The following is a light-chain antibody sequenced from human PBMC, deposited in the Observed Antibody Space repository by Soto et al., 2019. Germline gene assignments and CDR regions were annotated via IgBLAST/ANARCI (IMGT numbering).Light chain of an antibody. Sequence: QTVVTQEPSFSVSPGATVTLTCGLSSGSVSTSYYPSWYQQTPGQAPRTLMYSTNTRSSGVPDRFSGSILGNKAALTITGAQADDESDYYCVLYMGSGTWVFGGGTKLTVL. CDR1: SGSVSTSYY. CDR2: STN. V-gene: IGLV8-61*01. CDR3: VLYMGSGTWV. J-gene: IGLJ3*02.